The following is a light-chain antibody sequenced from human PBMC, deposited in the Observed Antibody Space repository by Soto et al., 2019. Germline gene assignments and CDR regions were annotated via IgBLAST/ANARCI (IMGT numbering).Light chain of an antibody. Sequence: EFVLTPSPGTLSLSPVERATLSCRASQSVSSNLAWYQQKPGQAPRLLIYDASNRATGIPARFSGSGSGTDFTLTISSLEPEDFAVYYCQQRSNWPITFGQGTRLEIK. J-gene: IGKJ5*01. CDR3: QQRSNWPIT. V-gene: IGKV3-11*01. CDR2: DAS. CDR1: QSVSSN.